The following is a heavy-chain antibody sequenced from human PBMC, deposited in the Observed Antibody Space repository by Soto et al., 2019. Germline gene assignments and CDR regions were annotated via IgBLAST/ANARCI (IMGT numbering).Heavy chain of an antibody. CDR1: GFTFSSYA. V-gene: IGHV3-23*01. Sequence: GGSLRLSCAASGFTFSSYAMSWVRQAPGKGLEWVSAISGSGGSTYYADSVKGRFTISRDNSKNTLYLQMNSLRAEDTAVYYCAKDLGRITIFGVVSNPRFDYWGQGTLVTVSS. D-gene: IGHD3-3*01. CDR3: AKDLGRITIFGVVSNPRFDY. J-gene: IGHJ4*02. CDR2: ISGSGGST.